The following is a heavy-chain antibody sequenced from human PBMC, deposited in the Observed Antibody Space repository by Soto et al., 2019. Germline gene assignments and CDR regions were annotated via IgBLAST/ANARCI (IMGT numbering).Heavy chain of an antibody. V-gene: IGHV3-30-3*01. CDR2: ISYDGNYK. J-gene: IGHJ6*02. CDR3: ARGRVMGGLDLNLYVMDV. CDR1: EFSFSNYA. D-gene: IGHD5-12*01. Sequence: QVQLVESGGGVVQPGTSLRLSCAASEFSFSNYAIHWVRQAPGKGLEWVSSISYDGNYKYYADSVKGRFTISRDNSKNTLYLQMNSLRTEDTAVYYCARGRVMGGLDLNLYVMDVWGQGTTVTVSS.